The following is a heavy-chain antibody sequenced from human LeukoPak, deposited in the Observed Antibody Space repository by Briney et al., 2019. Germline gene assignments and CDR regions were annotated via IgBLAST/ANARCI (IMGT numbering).Heavy chain of an antibody. J-gene: IGHJ4*02. CDR1: GGSISSSSYY. D-gene: IGHD5-18*01. CDR3: ARRTAMVEFDY. CDR2: IYYSGST. Sequence: SETLSLTCTVSGGSISSSSYYWGWIRQPPGKGLEWIGSIYYSGSTYYNPSLKSRVTISVDTPKNQFSLKLSSVTAADTAVYYCARRTAMVEFDYWGQGTLVTVSS. V-gene: IGHV4-39*01.